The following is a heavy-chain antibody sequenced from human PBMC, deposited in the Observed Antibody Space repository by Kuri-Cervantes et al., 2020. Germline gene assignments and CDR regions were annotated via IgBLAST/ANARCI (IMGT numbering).Heavy chain of an antibody. D-gene: IGHD2-2*01. J-gene: IGHJ6*02. CDR3: ARQWGYAGSYGMDV. V-gene: IGHV4-31*11. CDR2: IYTSGST. Sequence: LRLSCAVSGGSISSGGYSWSWIRQHPGKGLEWIGYIYTSGSTNYNPSLKSRVTISVDTSKNQFSLKLSSVTAADTAVYYCARQWGYAGSYGMDVWGQGTAVTVSS. CDR1: GGSISSGGYS.